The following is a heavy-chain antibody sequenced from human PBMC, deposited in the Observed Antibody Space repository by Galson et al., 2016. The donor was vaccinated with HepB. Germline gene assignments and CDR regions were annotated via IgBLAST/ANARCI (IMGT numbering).Heavy chain of an antibody. CDR3: AKNLYNWSGPHYYGMDV. Sequence: TLSLTCTVSGGSISSYYWSWVRQTPGKGLEWIGYMSYRGNINYNPSLKSRITISVDTSKNQFFLTLSSVTAADTAVYYCAKNLYNWSGPHYYGMDVWGQGTMVTVSS. CDR2: MSYRGNI. V-gene: IGHV4-59*01. J-gene: IGHJ6*02. CDR1: GGSISSYY. D-gene: IGHD1-1*01.